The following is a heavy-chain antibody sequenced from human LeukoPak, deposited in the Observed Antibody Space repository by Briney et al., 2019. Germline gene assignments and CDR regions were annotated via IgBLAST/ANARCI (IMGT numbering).Heavy chain of an antibody. CDR3: TRDGRGSNFDY. D-gene: IGHD2-15*01. CDR2: IRSKAYGETT. Sequence: GESLGLSGTVSGFPFGDYHMTWFRQAPGKGLEWVGGIRSKAYGETTQYAASVKGRFSISRDDSKSIAYLQMNSLRTEDTAVYYCTRDGRGSNFDYWGQGTLVTVSS. J-gene: IGHJ4*02. CDR1: GFPFGDYH. V-gene: IGHV3-49*03.